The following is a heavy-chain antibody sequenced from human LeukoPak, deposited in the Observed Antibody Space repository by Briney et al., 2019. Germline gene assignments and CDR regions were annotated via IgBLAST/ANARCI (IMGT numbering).Heavy chain of an antibody. Sequence: SVKVSCRASGGTFSSYAISWVRQAPGQGLEWMGGIIPIFGTANYAQKFQGRVTITADKSTSTAYMELSSLRSEDTAVYYCASPGDSSGSWSYWGQGTLVTVSS. V-gene: IGHV1-69*06. CDR3: ASPGDSSGSWSY. CDR1: GGTFSSYA. J-gene: IGHJ4*02. D-gene: IGHD3-22*01. CDR2: IIPIFGTA.